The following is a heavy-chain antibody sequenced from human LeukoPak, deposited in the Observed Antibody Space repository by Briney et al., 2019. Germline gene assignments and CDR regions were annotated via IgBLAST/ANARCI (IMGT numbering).Heavy chain of an antibody. D-gene: IGHD5-18*01. Sequence: PSETLSLTCAVSVASISNYYWSWIRQAPGKGLEWIGYISTSGSTNYNPSLKSRVSISLDTSNNRFSFNLNFVTAADTAVYFCASPRTSYRYTFDYWGPGALVTVSS. CDR3: ASPRTSYRYTFDY. J-gene: IGHJ4*02. V-gene: IGHV4-4*09. CDR1: VASISNYY. CDR2: ISTSGST.